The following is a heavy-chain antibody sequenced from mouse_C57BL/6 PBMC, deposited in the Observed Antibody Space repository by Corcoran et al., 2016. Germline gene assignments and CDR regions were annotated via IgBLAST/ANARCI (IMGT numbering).Heavy chain of an antibody. CDR2: INTYSGVP. D-gene: IGHD2-4*01. CDR3: ARISIYYDYEIAY. J-gene: IGHJ3*01. CDR1: GYTFTTYG. Sequence: QIQLVQSGPELKKPGETVKISCKASGYTFTTYGMSWVKQAPGKGLKWMGWINTYSGVPTYADDFKGRFAFSLETSASTAYLQINNLKNEDTATYFCARISIYYDYEIAYWGQGTLVTVSA. V-gene: IGHV9-3*01.